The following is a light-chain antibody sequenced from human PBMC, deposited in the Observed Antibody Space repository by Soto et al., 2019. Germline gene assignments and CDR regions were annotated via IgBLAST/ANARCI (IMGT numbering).Light chain of an antibody. CDR1: QSISSW. CDR2: DAS. V-gene: IGKV1-5*01. J-gene: IGKJ2*01. Sequence: DIQMTQSPSTLSASVGDRVTITCRASQSISSWLAWYQQKPGKAPKLLIYDASSLESGVPSRFSGCGSGKELSLTISSLQPDDFATDYCQQYNSYSQYTFGQGTKLEIK. CDR3: QQYNSYSQYT.